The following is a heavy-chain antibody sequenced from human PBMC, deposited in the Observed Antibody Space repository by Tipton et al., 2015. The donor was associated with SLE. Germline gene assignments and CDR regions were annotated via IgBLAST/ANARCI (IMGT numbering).Heavy chain of an antibody. CDR2: INSDESIT. CDR3: ARGMGPLGSDPFDI. CDR1: GFTFSCYW. Sequence: SLRLSCAASGFTFSCYWMHWVRQAPGKGLVWVSRINSDESITTYADSVKGRFTISRDNATNTLYLKMNSLRVEDTAVYYCARGMGPLGSDPFDIWGQGTLFTVSS. D-gene: IGHD7-27*01. V-gene: IGHV3-74*01. J-gene: IGHJ3*02.